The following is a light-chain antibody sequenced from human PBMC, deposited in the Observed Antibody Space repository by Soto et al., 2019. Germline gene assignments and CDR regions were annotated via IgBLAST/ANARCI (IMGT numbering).Light chain of an antibody. Sequence: QSALTQSASVSGSPGQSITISCTGTSSDVGGYNYVSWYQQHPGKAPKLMIYEVSNRPSGVSNRFSGSKSGNTAALTISGLQAEDEAEYYCSSYTSSSTPVVFGTGTKLTVL. CDR3: SSYTSSSTPVV. CDR2: EVS. CDR1: SSDVGGYNY. J-gene: IGLJ1*01. V-gene: IGLV2-14*01.